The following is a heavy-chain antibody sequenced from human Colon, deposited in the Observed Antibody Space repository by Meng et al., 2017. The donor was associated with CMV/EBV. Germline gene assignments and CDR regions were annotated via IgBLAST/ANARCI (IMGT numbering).Heavy chain of an antibody. V-gene: IGHV1-8*01. D-gene: IGHD5-12*01. J-gene: IGHJ4*02. CDR2: MNPRRGIT. CDR3: ARGIEAGLDY. CDR1: EYNYTSLD. Sequence: SGNASEYNYTSLDINCMRQATGQGPEWMGWMNPRRGITAYAQKVQGRVTMTRNTSIDTAYMELTSLKSEDTAIYDCARGIEAGLDYWGQGTLVTVSS.